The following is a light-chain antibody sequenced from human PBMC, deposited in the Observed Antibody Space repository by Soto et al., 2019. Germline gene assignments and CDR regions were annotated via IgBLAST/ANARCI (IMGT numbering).Light chain of an antibody. CDR1: QSIGTW. CDR2: DAS. CDR3: QEYNSYPVS. J-gene: IGKJ5*01. V-gene: IGKV1-5*01. Sequence: DIQVTQSPATLSAFVGDRVTISCRARQSIGTWLAWYQQKPGKAPKLLIYDASTLESGVPSRFSGSGSGTEFTLTISSRQPEDVATYYCQEYNSYPVSFGQGTRLDI.